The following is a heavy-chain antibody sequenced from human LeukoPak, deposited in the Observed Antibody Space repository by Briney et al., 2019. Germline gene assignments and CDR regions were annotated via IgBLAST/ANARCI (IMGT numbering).Heavy chain of an antibody. V-gene: IGHV1-2*02. D-gene: IGHD2-2*01. CDR2: INPNDGDT. Sequence: ASVKVSCKASGYTFTDYYMHWVRQAPGQGFEWMGWINPNDGDTNYAQKFQGRVTMTRDTSISTAHMEVSRLRSDDTAVYYCARANFLYCSSTTCLFDYWGQGALVTVSS. J-gene: IGHJ4*02. CDR1: GYTFTDYY. CDR3: ARANFLYCSSTTCLFDY.